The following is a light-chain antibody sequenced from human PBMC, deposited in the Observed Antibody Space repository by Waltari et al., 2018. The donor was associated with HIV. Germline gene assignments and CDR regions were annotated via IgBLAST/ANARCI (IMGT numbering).Light chain of an antibody. Sequence: QSALTQPASVSGSPGQSITISCTGTSSDVGSYNLVSWYQQHPGKAPKLMIYEVTKRHSGVSNRFSGSKSGNTASLTIAGLQAEDEADYYCNSYATGSAWVFGGGTKLTVL. V-gene: IGLV2-23*02. CDR1: SSDVGSYNL. J-gene: IGLJ3*02. CDR2: EVT. CDR3: NSYATGSAWV.